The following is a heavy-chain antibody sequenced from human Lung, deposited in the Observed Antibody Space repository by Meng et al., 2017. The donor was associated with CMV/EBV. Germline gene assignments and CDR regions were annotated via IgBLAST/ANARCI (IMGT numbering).Heavy chain of an antibody. CDR3: ASFPPPGKQWLVTDY. Sequence: QGKRQESGPGLVKPSGTLSLTCAVSGGSISSSNWRSWVRQPPGKGLEWIGEIYHSGSTNYNPSLKSRVTISVDKSKNQFSLKLSSVTAADTAVYYCASFPPPGKQWLVTDYWGQGTLVTVSS. J-gene: IGHJ4*02. D-gene: IGHD6-19*01. CDR2: IYHSGST. CDR1: GGSISSSNW. V-gene: IGHV4-4*02.